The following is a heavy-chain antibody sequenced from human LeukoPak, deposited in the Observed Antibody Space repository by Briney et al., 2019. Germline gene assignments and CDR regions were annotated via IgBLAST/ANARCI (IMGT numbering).Heavy chain of an antibody. CDR3: AKTLRYCSGGSCYSRLYFQH. J-gene: IGHJ1*01. D-gene: IGHD2-15*01. CDR2: ISGSGGST. Sequence: GGSLRLSCAASGFTFSSYAMSWVRQAPGKGLEWVSAISGSGGSTYYADSVKGRFTISRDNSKNTLYLQMNSLRAEDTAVYYCAKTLRYCSGGSCYSRLYFQHWGQGTLVTVSS. V-gene: IGHV3-23*01. CDR1: GFTFSSYA.